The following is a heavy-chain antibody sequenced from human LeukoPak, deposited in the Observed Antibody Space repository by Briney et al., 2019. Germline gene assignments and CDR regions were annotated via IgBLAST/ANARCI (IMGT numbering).Heavy chain of an antibody. CDR2: ISRSGDTI. V-gene: IGHV3-48*03. CDR3: ARESRGTYYDFWSGYYPTDY. CDR1: GFTFSRYE. D-gene: IGHD3-3*01. Sequence: PGGSLRLSCAASGFTFSRYEMNWVRQAPGKGLKWVSYISRSGDTIYFADSVKGRFTISRDNAKNSLYLQMNSLRAEDTAVYYCARESRGTYYDFWSGYYPTDYWGQGTLVTVSS. J-gene: IGHJ4*02.